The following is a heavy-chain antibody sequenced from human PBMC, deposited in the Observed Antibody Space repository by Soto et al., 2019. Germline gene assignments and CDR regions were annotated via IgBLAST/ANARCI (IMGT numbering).Heavy chain of an antibody. CDR2: IYLSGST. J-gene: IGHJ3*02. CDR1: GGSISSSNW. D-gene: IGHD3-10*01. CDR3: ASLGITMVRGGHDAFDI. V-gene: IGHV4-4*02. Sequence: SETLSLTCAVSGGSISSSNWWSWVRQPPGKGLEWIGEIYLSGSTNYSPSLKSRVTISVDKSKNQFSLKLSSVTAADTAVYYCASLGITMVRGGHDAFDIWGQGTMVTVSS.